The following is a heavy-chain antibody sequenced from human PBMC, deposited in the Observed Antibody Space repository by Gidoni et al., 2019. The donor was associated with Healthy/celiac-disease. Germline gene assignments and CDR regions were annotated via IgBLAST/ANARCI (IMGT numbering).Heavy chain of an antibody. CDR3: ARAGAVTTWSNWFDP. Sequence: QVQLVQSGAEVKKPGASVTVSCKASGYTFTSYSMHWVRQAPGQRLEWMGWINAGNGNTKDSQKFHGRVTITRDTSASTAYMELSSVRSEDTAVYYSARAGAVTTWSNWFDPWGQGTLVTVSS. D-gene: IGHD4-17*01. CDR2: INAGNGNT. J-gene: IGHJ5*02. V-gene: IGHV1-3*01. CDR1: GYTFTSYS.